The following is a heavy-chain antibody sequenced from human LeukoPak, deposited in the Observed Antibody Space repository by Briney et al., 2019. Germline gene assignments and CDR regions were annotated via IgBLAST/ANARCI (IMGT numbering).Heavy chain of an antibody. CDR1: GFTFSSYG. V-gene: IGHV3-33*06. CDR3: AKDEGPNYYGSGACDY. J-gene: IGHJ4*02. D-gene: IGHD3-10*01. CDR2: IWYDGSNK. Sequence: GGSLRLSCAASGFTFSSYGMHWVRQAPGKGLEWVAVIWYDGSNKYYADSVKGRFTISRDNSKNTLYLQMNSLRAEDTAVYYCAKDEGPNYYGSGACDYWGQGTLVTVSS.